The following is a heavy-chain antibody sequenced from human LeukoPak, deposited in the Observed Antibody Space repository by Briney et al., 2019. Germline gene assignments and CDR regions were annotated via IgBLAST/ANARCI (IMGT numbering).Heavy chain of an antibody. CDR3: AKNFGYHSYFDY. J-gene: IGHJ4*02. CDR1: GFTFSSYA. CDR2: ISSSGTST. Sequence: PGESLRLSCAASGFTFSSYAMNWVRQAPGKGLEWVSAISSSGTSTYYADADSVKGRFTISRDNSKNTLYLQMNSLRAEDTAVYYCAKNFGYHSYFDYWGQGTLVTVSS. D-gene: IGHD5-12*01. V-gene: IGHV3-23*01.